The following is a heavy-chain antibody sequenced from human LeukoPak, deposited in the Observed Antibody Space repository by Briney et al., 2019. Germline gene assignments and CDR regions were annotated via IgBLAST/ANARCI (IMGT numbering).Heavy chain of an antibody. J-gene: IGHJ4*02. D-gene: IGHD2-21*02. CDR2: MHPGNGNT. Sequence: GASVTVSYKASVYRFISKYIQWVRQAPGLGPEWMGWMHPGNGNTRYAEKFQGRVTMTRDTSINPAYMDLSSLRYDDTAVYYCAREGSYCVGGDCYSFDFWGQGTLITVSS. CDR3: AREGSYCVGGDCYSFDF. CDR1: VYRFISKY. V-gene: IGHV1-2*02.